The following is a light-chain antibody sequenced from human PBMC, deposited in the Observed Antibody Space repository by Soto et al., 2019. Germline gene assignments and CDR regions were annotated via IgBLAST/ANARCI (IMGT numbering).Light chain of an antibody. CDR3: QQYNSYST. Sequence: DIQMTHSPSTPPALEGDGVTITCRASQGISNWLAWYQQKPGKAPKLLIYDASSLEIGVPSRFSGSGSGTEFTLTISSLQPDDFATDYCQQYNSYSTFGHGTKVEIK. CDR1: QGISNW. V-gene: IGKV1-5*01. CDR2: DAS. J-gene: IGKJ1*01.